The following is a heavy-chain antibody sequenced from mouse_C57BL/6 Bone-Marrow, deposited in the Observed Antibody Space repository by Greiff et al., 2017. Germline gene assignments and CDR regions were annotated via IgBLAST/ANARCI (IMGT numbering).Heavy chain of an antibody. D-gene: IGHD2-4*01. Sequence: EVMLVESGGGLMKPGGSLKLSCAASGFTFSSYTMSWVRQTPEKRLEWVATISGGGGNTYYPDSVKGRFTISRDNAKNTLYLQMSSLRSEDTALYYCARPYYDYDGWYFDVWGTGTTVTVSS. CDR3: ARPYYDYDGWYFDV. CDR2: ISGGGGNT. J-gene: IGHJ1*03. V-gene: IGHV5-9*01. CDR1: GFTFSSYT.